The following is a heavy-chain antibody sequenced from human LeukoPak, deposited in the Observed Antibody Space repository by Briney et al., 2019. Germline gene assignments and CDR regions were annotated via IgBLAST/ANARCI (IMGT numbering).Heavy chain of an antibody. CDR1: GYTFTSYG. J-gene: IGHJ4*02. CDR3: ARDRGGDYDLGY. CDR2: INPSGGST. D-gene: IGHD2-21*02. Sequence: ASVKVSCKASGYTFTSYGISWVRQAPGQGLEWMGIINPSGGSTSYAQKFQGRVTMTRDTSTSTVYMELSSLRSEDTAVYYCARDRGGDYDLGYWGQGTLVTVSS. V-gene: IGHV1-46*01.